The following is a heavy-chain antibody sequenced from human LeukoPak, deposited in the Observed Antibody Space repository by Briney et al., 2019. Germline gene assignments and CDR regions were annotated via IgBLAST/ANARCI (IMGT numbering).Heavy chain of an antibody. CDR2: IRYDGSNK. J-gene: IGHJ4*02. CDR3: AKDGGYSYGYDFDY. CDR1: GFPFSSYG. Sequence: PGGSLRLSCAASGFPFSSYGMHWVRQAPGKGLEGVAFIRYDGSNKYYAGSVKGRFTISRDNSKNTLYLQMNSLRAEDTAVYYCAKDGGYSYGYDFDYWGQGTLVTVSS. D-gene: IGHD5-18*01. V-gene: IGHV3-30*02.